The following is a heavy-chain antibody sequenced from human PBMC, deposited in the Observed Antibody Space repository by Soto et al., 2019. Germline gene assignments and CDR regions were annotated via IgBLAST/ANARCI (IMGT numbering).Heavy chain of an antibody. Sequence: PGGSLRLSCEVSGFTFSSYAMSWVRQAPGKGLEWVSAISGSGSGGSTYYADSVKGRFTISRDNSKNTLYLQMNSLRAEDTAVYYCAKDRSGKRTYYYDSSGYLFDYWGQGTLVTVSS. V-gene: IGHV3-23*01. CDR2: ISGSGSGGST. CDR3: AKDRSGKRTYYYDSSGYLFDY. D-gene: IGHD3-22*01. CDR1: GFTFSSYA. J-gene: IGHJ4*02.